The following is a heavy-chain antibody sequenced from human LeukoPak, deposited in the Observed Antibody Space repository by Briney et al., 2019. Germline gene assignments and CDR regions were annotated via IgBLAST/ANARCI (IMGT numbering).Heavy chain of an antibody. V-gene: IGHV4-38-2*01. CDR2: LYYTGSA. D-gene: IGHD5-24*01. Sequence: PSETLSLTCGVSGYSISSGFYWGWIRQPPGKGLQWIGSLYYTGSAEYNPSLKSRLTMSMEKSKNQFSLKLNSVTAADTAVYYCARLWSGYNFDYWGQGTLVTVSS. CDR1: GYSISSGFY. CDR3: ARLWSGYNFDY. J-gene: IGHJ4*02.